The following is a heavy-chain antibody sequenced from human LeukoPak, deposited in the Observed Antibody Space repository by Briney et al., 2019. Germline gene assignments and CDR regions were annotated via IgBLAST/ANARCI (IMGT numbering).Heavy chain of an antibody. CDR3: ARFSDYDSSGYSLPDAFDI. CDR1: GYTFTGYY. Sequence: ASVKVSCRASGYTFTGYYMHWVRQAPGQGLEWMGWINPTSGDTNSAQKFQGRVTMTRDTSISTAYMELSRLRSDDTAVYYCARFSDYDSSGYSLPDAFDIWGQGTMVTVSS. CDR2: INPTSGDT. D-gene: IGHD3-22*01. J-gene: IGHJ3*02. V-gene: IGHV1-2*02.